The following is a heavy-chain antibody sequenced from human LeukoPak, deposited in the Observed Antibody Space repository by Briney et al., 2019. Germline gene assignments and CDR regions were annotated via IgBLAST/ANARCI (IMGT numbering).Heavy chain of an antibody. CDR3: ARDVTTIFGDAFDI. CDR2: IYTSGST. V-gene: IGHV4-4*07. D-gene: IGHD3-3*01. CDR1: GGSISSYY. Sequence: SETLSLTCTVFGGSISSYYWSWIRQPAGKGLEWIGRIYTSGSTNYNPSLKSRVTMSVDTSKNQFSLKLSSVTAADTAVYYCARDVTTIFGDAFDIWGQGTMDTVSS. J-gene: IGHJ3*02.